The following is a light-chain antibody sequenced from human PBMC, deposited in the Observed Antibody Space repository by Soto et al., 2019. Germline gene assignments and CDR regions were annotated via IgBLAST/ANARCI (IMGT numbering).Light chain of an antibody. V-gene: IGKV3-20*01. CDR1: QSVRSRN. CDR3: QQYGTSLKT. Sequence: EIVFTQSPFTLSLSPGERATLSCRASQSVRSRNLAWYQQQPGQAPRLLIYDASNRATGVPDRFSGSGSGTDFTLTISRLEPEDFAVYYCQQYGTSLKTFGQGTKVDIK. J-gene: IGKJ1*01. CDR2: DAS.